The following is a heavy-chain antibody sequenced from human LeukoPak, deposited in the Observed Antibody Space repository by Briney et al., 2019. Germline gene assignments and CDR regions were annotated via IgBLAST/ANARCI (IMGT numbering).Heavy chain of an antibody. J-gene: IGHJ5*02. CDR3: AKDLEDILTGSLNNWFDP. D-gene: IGHD3-9*01. V-gene: IGHV3-30*18. Sequence: GGSLRLSCAASGFTFSSYGMHWVRQAPGKGLEWVAVISYEGSNKYYADSVKGRFTIPRDNSKNTLYLQMNSLRAEDTAVYYCAKDLEDILTGSLNNWFDPWGQGTLVTVSS. CDR2: ISYEGSNK. CDR1: GFTFSSYG.